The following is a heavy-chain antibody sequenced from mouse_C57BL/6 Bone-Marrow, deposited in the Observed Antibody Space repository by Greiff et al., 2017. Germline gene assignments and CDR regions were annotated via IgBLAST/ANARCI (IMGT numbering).Heavy chain of an antibody. J-gene: IGHJ2*01. CDR2: INPYNGGT. D-gene: IGHD2-4*01. V-gene: IGHV1-20*01. CDR1: GYSFTGYF. CDR3: ARSTMITAYYFDS. Sequence: VQLQQSGPELVKPGDSVKISCKASGYSFTGYFMNWVMQSHGKSLEWIGRINPYNGGTFYNQKFKGKATLTVDKSSSTAHMELRSLTSEDSAVYYCARSTMITAYYFDSWGQGTTLTVSS.